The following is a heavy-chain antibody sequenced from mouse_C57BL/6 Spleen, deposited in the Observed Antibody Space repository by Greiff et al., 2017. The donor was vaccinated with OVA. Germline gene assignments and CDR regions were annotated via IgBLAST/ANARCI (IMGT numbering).Heavy chain of an antibody. CDR3: ARVYYDYDAV. V-gene: IGHV1-64*01. Sequence: QVQLKQPGAELVKPGASVKLSCKASGYTFTSYWMHWVKQRPGQGLEWIGMIHPNSGSTHYTEKFKSKATLTVDTSSSTTYMQLSRLTSEDSAVYYCARVYYDYDAVWGTGTTVTVAS. CDR1: GYTFTSYW. J-gene: IGHJ1*03. CDR2: IHPNSGST. D-gene: IGHD2-4*01.